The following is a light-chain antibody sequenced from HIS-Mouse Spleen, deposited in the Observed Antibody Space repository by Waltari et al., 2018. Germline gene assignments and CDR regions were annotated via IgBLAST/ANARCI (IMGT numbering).Light chain of an antibody. CDR1: QSVLYSSNNKNN. V-gene: IGKV4-1*01. CDR2: WAS. J-gene: IGKJ4*01. CDR3: QQYYSTPLT. Sequence: DIVMTQSPDSLAVSLGERATINCKSSQSVLYSSNNKNNLAWYQQKPGQPPKLLIYWASTRESGVPDRFSGSGSGRDFTLAISILQAEDVAVYYCQQYYSTPLTFGGGTKVEIK.